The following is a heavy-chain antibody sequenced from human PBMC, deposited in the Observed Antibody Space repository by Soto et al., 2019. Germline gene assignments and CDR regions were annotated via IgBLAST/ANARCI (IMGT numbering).Heavy chain of an antibody. CDR2: ISAYNGNT. CDR1: CYTLSNHG. V-gene: IGHV1-18*01. Sequence: GAPVKGSFKASCYTLSNHGLSWVRQAPGQGLEWMGWISAYNGNTNYAQKLQGRVTMTTDTSTSTAYMELRSLRSDDTAVYYCARSRYFNPTDYWGQGTLVTVSS. D-gene: IGHD3-9*01. J-gene: IGHJ4*02. CDR3: ARSRYFNPTDY.